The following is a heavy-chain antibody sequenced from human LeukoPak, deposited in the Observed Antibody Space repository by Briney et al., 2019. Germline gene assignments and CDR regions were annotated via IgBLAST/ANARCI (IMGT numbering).Heavy chain of an antibody. V-gene: IGHV4-59*08. CDR2: IDYSGNT. CDR3: ARLSRWYQDVDH. Sequence: SETLSLTCTISSGSIGDYYWNWIRQPPGKGLEWIGYIDYSGNTTYNPSLKSRVAISVDTSKNQFSLKVRSVIAADTAVYYCARLSRWYQDVDHWGQGTLVIVSS. J-gene: IGHJ5*02. CDR1: SGSIGDYY. D-gene: IGHD6-13*01.